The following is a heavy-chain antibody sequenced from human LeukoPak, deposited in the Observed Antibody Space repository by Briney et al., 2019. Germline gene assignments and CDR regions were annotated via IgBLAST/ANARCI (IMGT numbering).Heavy chain of an antibody. CDR1: GFTFKDFY. J-gene: IGHJ4*02. CDR2: INHLGSQT. D-gene: IGHD1-14*01. Sequence: GGSLRLSCAASGFTFKDFYMSWVRQAPGKGLEWVSYINHLGSQTDYADSVKGRFTISRDNAKNSLSLQMNNLSVDDTAVYYCVRARFTTFVYYWGQGTLVTVSS. CDR3: VRARFTTFVYY. V-gene: IGHV3-11*05.